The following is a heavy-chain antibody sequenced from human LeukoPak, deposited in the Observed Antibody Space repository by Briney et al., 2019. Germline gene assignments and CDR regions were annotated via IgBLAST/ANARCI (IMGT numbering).Heavy chain of an antibody. Sequence: GGSLRLSCAASGFTFSSYAMHWVRQAPGKGLEWVAVISYDGSNKYYADSVKGRFTISRDNSKNTLYLQMNSLRAEDTAVYYCARGRNGSGSYYPGYFQHWGQGTLVTVSS. V-gene: IGHV3-30-3*01. J-gene: IGHJ1*01. D-gene: IGHD3-10*01. CDR1: GFTFSSYA. CDR2: ISYDGSNK. CDR3: ARGRNGSGSYYPGYFQH.